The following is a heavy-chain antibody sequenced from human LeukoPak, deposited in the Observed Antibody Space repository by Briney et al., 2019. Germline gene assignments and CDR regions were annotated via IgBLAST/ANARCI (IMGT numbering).Heavy chain of an antibody. CDR2: FDPGDGET. J-gene: IGHJ4*02. V-gene: IGHV1-24*01. CDR1: GYTLTELS. CDR3: ATPYYYDSSGYYYFDY. Sequence: ASVKVSCKVSGYTLTELSMHWVRQAPGKGHEWMGGFDPGDGETIYAQKFQGRVTMTEDTSTDTAYMELSSLRSEDTAVYYCATPYYYDSSGYYYFDYWGQGTLVTVSS. D-gene: IGHD3-22*01.